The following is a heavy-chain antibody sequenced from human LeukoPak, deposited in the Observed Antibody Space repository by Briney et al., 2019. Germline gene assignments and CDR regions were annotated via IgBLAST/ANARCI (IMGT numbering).Heavy chain of an antibody. CDR3: ARDDGSGSFYFDY. V-gene: IGHV3-21*01. D-gene: IGHD3-10*01. Sequence: GGSLRLSCAASGFTFSSYSMNWVRQAPGKGLEWVSSISGSSSYIFYADSVKGRFTISRDNAKNSLYLQMNSLRAEDTAVYYCARDDGSGSFYFDYWGQGTLVTVSS. CDR1: GFTFSSYS. J-gene: IGHJ4*02. CDR2: ISGSSSYI.